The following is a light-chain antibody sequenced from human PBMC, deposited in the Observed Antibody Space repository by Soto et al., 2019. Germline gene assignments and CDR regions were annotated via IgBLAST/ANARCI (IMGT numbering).Light chain of an antibody. CDR1: QSVSSSY. CDR3: QQYGSSP. CDR2: GAS. V-gene: IGKV3-20*01. Sequence: IELTQSPGTLSLSQGERATLSCRASQSVSSSYLAWYQQKPGQAPRLLIYGASSRATGIPDRFSGSGSGTDFTLTISRLEPEDFAVYYCQQYGSSPFGQGTRLEIK. J-gene: IGKJ5*01.